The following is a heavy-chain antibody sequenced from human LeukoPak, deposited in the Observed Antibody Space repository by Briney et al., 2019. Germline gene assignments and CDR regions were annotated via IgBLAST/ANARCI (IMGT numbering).Heavy chain of an antibody. CDR2: IKPDGSAE. CDR1: GFTFSSNW. V-gene: IGHV3-7*01. J-gene: IGHJ5*02. Sequence: QTGGSLRLSCATSGFTFSSNWMSWVRHAPGRGLEWVANIKPDGSAEYYAASVKGRFTVSRDNAKNSLYLQMNSLRAEDTAVYYCASHSGQTGYFDPWGQGTLVTVSS. D-gene: IGHD3-10*01. CDR3: ASHSGQTGYFDP.